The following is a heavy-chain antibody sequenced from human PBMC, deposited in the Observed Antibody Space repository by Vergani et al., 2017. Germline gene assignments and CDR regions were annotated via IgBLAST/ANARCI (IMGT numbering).Heavy chain of an antibody. CDR3: ARDNFRYFDL. J-gene: IGHJ2*01. CDR1: GGTFSSYT. V-gene: IGHV1-69*08. CDR2: IIPILGIA. Sequence: QVQLVQSGAEVKKPGSSVKVSCKASGGTFSSYTISWVRQAPGQGLEWMGRIIPILGIANYAQKFQGRVTMATDTSTNTAYLELRSLRSDDTAVYYCARDNFRYFDLWGRGTLVTVSS.